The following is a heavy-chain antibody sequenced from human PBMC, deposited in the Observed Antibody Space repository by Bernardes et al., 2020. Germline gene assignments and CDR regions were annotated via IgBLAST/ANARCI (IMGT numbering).Heavy chain of an antibody. V-gene: IGHV3-21*01. CDR2: ISSGSSYK. CDR1: GFTFSDYS. Sequence: GGSLRLSCAASGFTFSDYSMNWVRQAPGKGLEWVSSISSGSSYKYHADSVKGRFTISRDNAKNSLYLQMNSLRAEDTAVYYCARGPRLLRDIVSTIGAFFFDYWGQGALVTVSS. J-gene: IGHJ4*02. CDR3: ARGPRLLRDIVSTIGAFFFDY. D-gene: IGHD5-12*01.